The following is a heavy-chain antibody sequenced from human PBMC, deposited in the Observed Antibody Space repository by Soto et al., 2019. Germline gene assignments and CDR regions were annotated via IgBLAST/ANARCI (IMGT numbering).Heavy chain of an antibody. Sequence: EVQLVESGGGLVQPGRSLRLSCAASGFTFDDYAMHWVRQAPGKGLEWVSGISWNSGSIGYADSVKGRFTISRDNAQNSLYLQMNSLRAEDTALYYCAKVVMATIVPYYFDYWGQGTLVTVSS. CDR2: ISWNSGSI. CDR1: GFTFDDYA. D-gene: IGHD5-12*01. V-gene: IGHV3-9*01. J-gene: IGHJ4*02. CDR3: AKVVMATIVPYYFDY.